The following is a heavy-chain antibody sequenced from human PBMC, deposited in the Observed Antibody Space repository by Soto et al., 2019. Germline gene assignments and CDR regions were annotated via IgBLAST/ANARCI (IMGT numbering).Heavy chain of an antibody. D-gene: IGHD3-10*01. CDR3: TADYYRRGGACYFDY. CDR1: GFTFSNAW. J-gene: IGHJ4*02. CDR2: IKSKTDGGTP. Sequence: EVQLVESGGGLVKPGGSLRLSCAASGFTFSNAWMRWVRHPPGKGLEWVGRIKSKTDGGTPDYAAPVKGRFTNSRDDSTTTLSLQMTSLKTEDTAVYYCTADYYRRGGACYFDYWGQGTLVTVSS. V-gene: IGHV3-15*01.